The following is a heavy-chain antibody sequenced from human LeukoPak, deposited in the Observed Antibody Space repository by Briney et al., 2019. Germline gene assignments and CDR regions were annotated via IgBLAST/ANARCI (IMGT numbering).Heavy chain of an antibody. Sequence: SETLPLTCTVSGGSISSYYWSWIRQPPGKGLEWIGYIYTSGSTNYNPSLKSRVTISVDTSKNQFSLKLSSVTAADTAVYYCARSSTVDFYFDYWGQGTLVTVSS. V-gene: IGHV4-4*09. CDR2: IYTSGST. CDR1: GGSISSYY. D-gene: IGHD4-23*01. J-gene: IGHJ4*02. CDR3: ARSSTVDFYFDY.